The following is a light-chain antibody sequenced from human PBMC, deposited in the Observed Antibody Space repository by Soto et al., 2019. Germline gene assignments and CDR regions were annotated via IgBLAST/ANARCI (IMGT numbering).Light chain of an antibody. J-gene: IGLJ2*01. Sequence: QPASVSGSPGQSITISCTGTISDIGGYNFISWYQHHPGKAPKLVIYDVNNRPSGISYRFSGSKSGNTASLTISGLQAEDEADYYCASYTRTTTLVFGGGTKLTVL. CDR1: ISDIGGYNF. CDR2: DVN. V-gene: IGLV2-14*01. CDR3: ASYTRTTTLV.